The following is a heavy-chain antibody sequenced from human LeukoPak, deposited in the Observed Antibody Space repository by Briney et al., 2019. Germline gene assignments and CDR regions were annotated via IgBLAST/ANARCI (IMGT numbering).Heavy chain of an antibody. V-gene: IGHV1-8*01. CDR3: ATHYYDSSGYSDY. J-gene: IGHJ4*02. CDR2: MNPNSGNT. Sequence: ASVKVSCKASGYTFTSYDINWVRQAPGQGLEWMGWMNPNSGNTDYAQKFQGRVTMTRNTSISTAYMELSSLRSEDTAVYYCATHYYDSSGYSDYWGQGTLVTVSS. CDR1: GYTFTSYD. D-gene: IGHD3-22*01.